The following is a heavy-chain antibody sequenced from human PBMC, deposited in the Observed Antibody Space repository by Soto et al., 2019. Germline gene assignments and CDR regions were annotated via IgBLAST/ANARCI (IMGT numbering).Heavy chain of an antibody. Sequence: SQTLSLTCAISGDSVSSNSAAWNWIRQSPSRGLEWLGRTYYRSKWYNDYAVSVKSRITINPDTSKNQLSLQLNSVTPEDTAVYYCARKTRIAAAEPDYYYYYMDVWGKGTTVTVSS. J-gene: IGHJ6*03. D-gene: IGHD6-13*01. CDR2: TYYRSKWYN. CDR1: GDSVSSNSAA. V-gene: IGHV6-1*01. CDR3: ARKTRIAAAEPDYYYYYMDV.